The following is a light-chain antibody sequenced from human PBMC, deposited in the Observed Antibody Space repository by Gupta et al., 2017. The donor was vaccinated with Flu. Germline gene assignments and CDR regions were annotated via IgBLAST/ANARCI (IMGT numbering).Light chain of an antibody. Sequence: GNNIDSKSGHWYQQRPGQATVLVVYDDSDRPSGIPERFSCSNSGNTATLTVSGVEAGDEADYYCQGLDTSSGHSWVFGGGTKLTVL. CDR3: QGLDTSSGHSWV. J-gene: IGLJ3*02. V-gene: IGLV3-21*02. CDR1: NIDSKS. CDR2: DDS.